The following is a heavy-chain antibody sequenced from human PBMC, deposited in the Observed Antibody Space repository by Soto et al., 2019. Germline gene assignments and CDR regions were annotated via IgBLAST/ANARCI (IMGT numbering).Heavy chain of an antibody. CDR3: FIGGYSGYGVIDY. CDR2: IRSKAYGGTT. V-gene: IGHV3-49*03. J-gene: IGHJ4*02. Sequence: GGSLRLSCTASGFTFGDYAMSWFRQAPGKGLEWVGFIRSKAYGGTTEYAASVKGRFTISRDDSKSIAYLQMNSLKTEDTAVYYCFIGGYSGYGVIDYWGQGTLVTVSS. CDR1: GFTFGDYA. D-gene: IGHD5-12*01.